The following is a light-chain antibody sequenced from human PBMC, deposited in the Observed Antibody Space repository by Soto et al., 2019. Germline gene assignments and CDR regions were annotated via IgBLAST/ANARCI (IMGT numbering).Light chain of an antibody. J-gene: IGLJ1*01. CDR1: SSDVGGYNY. V-gene: IGLV2-14*01. CDR2: DVS. CDR3: SSYTSRFYV. Sequence: QSVLTQPASVSGSPGQSITISCTGTSSDVGGYNYVSWYQQHPGKAPKLMIYDVSNRPSGVSNRFSGSKSGNTASLTISGLQAEDEADYYCSSYTSRFYVLGNGTNVNV.